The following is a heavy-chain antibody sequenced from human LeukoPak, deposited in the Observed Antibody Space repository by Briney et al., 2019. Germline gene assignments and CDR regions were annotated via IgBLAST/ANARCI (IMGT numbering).Heavy chain of an antibody. Sequence: SETLSLTCTVSGGSISNTSYYWGWIRQPPGKGLEWIGFIYYSGSTYYNPSLKSQVTISVDTSKNQFSLKRTSVTAADTAVYYCARPHSHADYYFDYWGQGTLVTVSS. CDR1: GGSISNTSYY. CDR2: IYYSGST. D-gene: IGHD4-17*01. CDR3: ARPHSHADYYFDY. V-gene: IGHV4-39*01. J-gene: IGHJ4*02.